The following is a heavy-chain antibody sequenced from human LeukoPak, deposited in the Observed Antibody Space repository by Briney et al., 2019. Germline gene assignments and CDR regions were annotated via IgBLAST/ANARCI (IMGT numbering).Heavy chain of an antibody. V-gene: IGHV4-59*01. CDR1: GDSISYFY. CDR2: VHSNGDT. J-gene: IGHJ4*02. Sequence: SETLSLTCSVSGDSISYFYWSWIRQPPGKGLEWIGYVHSNGDTDYNPSLRSRLTILLDTSKKDFSPKVSSVTAADTAVYYCARSVLLGPLRVYYFDYWGQGTLVTVSS. D-gene: IGHD3-10*01. CDR3: ARSVLLGPLRVYYFDY.